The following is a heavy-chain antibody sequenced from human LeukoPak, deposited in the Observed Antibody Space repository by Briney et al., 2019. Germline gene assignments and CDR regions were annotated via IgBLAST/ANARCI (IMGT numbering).Heavy chain of an antibody. CDR2: IYYSGST. Sequence: SESLSLTCTVSGGSISSYYWSWIRQPPGKGLEWIGYIYYSGSTNYNPSLKSRVTISVDTSKNQFSLKLSSVTAADTAVYYCARHPSYYDRIDYWGQGTLVTVSS. CDR3: ARHPSYYDRIDY. J-gene: IGHJ4*02. D-gene: IGHD3-22*01. CDR1: GGSISSYY. V-gene: IGHV4-59*08.